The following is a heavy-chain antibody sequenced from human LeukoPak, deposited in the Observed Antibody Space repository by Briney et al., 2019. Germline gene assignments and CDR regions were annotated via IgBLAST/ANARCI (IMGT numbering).Heavy chain of an antibody. V-gene: IGHV3-30*18. CDR3: AKDKHDILTGYYLGFDY. CDR1: RINFSTYG. D-gene: IGHD3-9*01. CDR2: ISLDGSEK. J-gene: IGHJ4*02. Sequence: GRSLRLSCVASRINFSTYGMHWVRQTPGKGLKWVAVISLDGSEKYYADSVKGRFTVSRDNSKNTLYLQMNSLRAEDTAVYYCAKDKHDILTGYYLGFDYWGQGTLVTVSS.